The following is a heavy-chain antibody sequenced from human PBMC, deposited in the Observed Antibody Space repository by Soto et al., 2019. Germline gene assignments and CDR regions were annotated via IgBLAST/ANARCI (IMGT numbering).Heavy chain of an antibody. CDR2: IWYDGSNK. J-gene: IGHJ4*02. V-gene: IGHV3-33*01. CDR1: GFTFNSYG. CDR3: ARDRPNSGFDY. Sequence: GGSLRLSCAASGFTFNSYGMHWVRQAPGKGLEWVAVIWYDGSNKYYGDSVKGRFTISRDNSKNTLYLQMNSLRAEDTAGYYCARDRPNSGFDYWGQGTLVTVSS. D-gene: IGHD7-27*01.